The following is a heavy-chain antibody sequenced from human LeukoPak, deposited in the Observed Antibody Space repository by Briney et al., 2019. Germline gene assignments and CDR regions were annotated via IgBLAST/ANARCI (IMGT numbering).Heavy chain of an antibody. CDR1: GGSISSRS. CDR3: ARVRPGDGFDFDY. V-gene: IGHV4-59*11. D-gene: IGHD5-24*01. Sequence: SETLSLTCTVSGGSISSRSWSWIRQPPGKGLEWIGYIYYSGSTNYNPSLKSRVTISVDTSKNQFSLKLSSAAAADTAVYYCARVRPGDGFDFDYWGQGTLVTVSS. J-gene: IGHJ4*02. CDR2: IYYSGST.